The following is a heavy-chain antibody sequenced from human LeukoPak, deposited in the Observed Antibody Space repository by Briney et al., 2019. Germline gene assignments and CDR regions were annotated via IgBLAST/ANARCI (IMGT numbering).Heavy chain of an antibody. Sequence: SETLSLTCTVSGVSMSAYQWSWVRQSPEKGLYCIGCINTKGETSYNPSLKSRVTTSVDTSKSQFSLRLTSVTAADTAVYYCATSNDAKIAPFDHWGQGAPVTVSS. D-gene: IGHD2-21*01. J-gene: IGHJ4*02. V-gene: IGHV4-4*09. CDR1: GVSMSAYQ. CDR2: INTKGET. CDR3: ATSNDAKIAPFDH.